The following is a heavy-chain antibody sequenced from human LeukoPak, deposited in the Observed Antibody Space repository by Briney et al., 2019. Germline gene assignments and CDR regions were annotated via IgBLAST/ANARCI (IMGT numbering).Heavy chain of an antibody. CDR2: IYSSGST. CDR1: GGSISSYY. J-gene: IGHJ5*02. CDR3: AKVAVTGYNWFDP. D-gene: IGHD2-21*02. V-gene: IGHV4-4*07. Sequence: SETLSLTCTVSGGSISSYYWSWIRQPAGKGLEWIGRIYSSGSTNYNPSFQSRVTMSLDTSKSQFSLKLSSVTAAATAVYYCAKVAVTGYNWFDPWGQGTLVTVSS.